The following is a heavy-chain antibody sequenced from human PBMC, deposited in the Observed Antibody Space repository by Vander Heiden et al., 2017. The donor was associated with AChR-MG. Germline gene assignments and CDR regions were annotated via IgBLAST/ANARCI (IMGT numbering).Heavy chain of an antibody. CDR3: ARSGDSSGYSQRNAFDI. Sequence: QVQLQESGPGLVKPSETLSLTCTVSGGSISSYYWSWIRQPAGKGLEWMGRIYTSGSTNYNPSLKSRVTMSVDTSKNQFSLKLSSVTAADTAVYYCARSGDSSGYSQRNAFDIWGQGTMVTVSS. D-gene: IGHD3-22*01. J-gene: IGHJ3*02. V-gene: IGHV4-4*07. CDR1: GGSISSYY. CDR2: IYTSGST.